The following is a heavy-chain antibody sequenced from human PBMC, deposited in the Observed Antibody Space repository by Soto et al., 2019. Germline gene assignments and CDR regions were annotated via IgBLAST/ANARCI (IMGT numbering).Heavy chain of an antibody. Sequence: EVQLVESGGGLVQPGRSLRLSCAASGFTFDDYAMHWVRQAPGKGLEWVSGISWNSGSIGYADSVKGRFTISRDNAKHSLFLQMNSLRDDDTAVYYCAREIAAADFDYWGQGTLVTVSS. J-gene: IGHJ4*02. V-gene: IGHV3-9*01. D-gene: IGHD6-25*01. CDR1: GFTFDDYA. CDR3: AREIAAADFDY. CDR2: ISWNSGSI.